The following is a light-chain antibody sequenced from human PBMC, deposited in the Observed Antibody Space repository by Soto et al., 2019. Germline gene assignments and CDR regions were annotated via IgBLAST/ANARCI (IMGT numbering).Light chain of an antibody. Sequence: TQSQSTLSVSPGERATLSCRASESVSSNLAWYQQKPGQAPRLLIYGASTRATGIPPRFSGSGSGTEFTLSISSLQSTDFAVYYCQQYYDWPSLTFGGGTKVEIK. CDR2: GAS. CDR3: QQYYDWPSLT. J-gene: IGKJ4*01. V-gene: IGKV3-15*01. CDR1: ESVSSN.